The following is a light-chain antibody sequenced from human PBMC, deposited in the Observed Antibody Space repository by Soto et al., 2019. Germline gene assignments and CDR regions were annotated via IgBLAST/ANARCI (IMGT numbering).Light chain of an antibody. V-gene: IGKV3-15*01. J-gene: IGKJ4*01. CDR1: QSVRSN. CDR3: QQYDNWPFT. CDR2: GTS. Sequence: EIVMKQSPATLSVSPGERATLSCRASQSVRSNLAWYQQKPGQAPRLLIYGTSSRATGIPARFSGSGSGTEFTLTISSLQSEDFAVYYCQQYDNWPFTFGGGTKVEIK.